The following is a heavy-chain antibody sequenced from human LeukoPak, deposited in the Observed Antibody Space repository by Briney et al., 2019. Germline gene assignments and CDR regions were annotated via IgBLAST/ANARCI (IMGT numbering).Heavy chain of an antibody. Sequence: GGSLRLSCAASGVTFSSYSMNWVRQAPGKGLEWLSSISSSSSYIYYADSVKGRFTISRDNSKNTLYLQMNSLRAEDTAVYYCAKCIVGATAPFDYWGQGTLVTVSS. CDR2: ISSSSSYI. V-gene: IGHV3-21*04. J-gene: IGHJ4*02. D-gene: IGHD1-26*01. CDR1: GVTFSSYS. CDR3: AKCIVGATAPFDY.